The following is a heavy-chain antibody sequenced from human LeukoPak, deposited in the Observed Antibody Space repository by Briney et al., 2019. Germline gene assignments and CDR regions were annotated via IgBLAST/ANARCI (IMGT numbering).Heavy chain of an antibody. CDR3: ARDPDTAMGGAAFDI. D-gene: IGHD5-18*01. Sequence: ASVKVSCKASGGTFSSYAISWVRQAPGQGLEWMGGIIPIFGTANCAQKFQGRVTITADESTSTAYMELSSLRSEDTAVYYCARDPDTAMGGAAFDIWGQGTMVTVSS. V-gene: IGHV1-69*13. CDR1: GGTFSSYA. J-gene: IGHJ3*02. CDR2: IIPIFGTA.